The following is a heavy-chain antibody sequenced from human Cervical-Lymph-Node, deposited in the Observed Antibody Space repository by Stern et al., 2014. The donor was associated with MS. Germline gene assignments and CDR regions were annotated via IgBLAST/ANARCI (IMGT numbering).Heavy chain of an antibody. D-gene: IGHD1-26*01. J-gene: IGHJ4*02. CDR2: INEDGSTT. CDR3: ARDLSGRDDS. CDR1: ESTFRTYW. Sequence: EVHLVESGGGFVQPGGSLRLSCADSESTFRTYWMHWVRQVPGKELMWVSRINEDGSTTNYADSVKGRFTIARDNARNTLYLQMNSLRAEDTGIYYCARDLSGRDDSWGQGTLVTVSS. V-gene: IGHV3-74*01.